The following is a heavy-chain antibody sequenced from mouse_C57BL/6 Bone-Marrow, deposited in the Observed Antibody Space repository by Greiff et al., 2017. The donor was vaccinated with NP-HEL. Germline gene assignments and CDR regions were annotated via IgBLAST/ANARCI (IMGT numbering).Heavy chain of an antibody. Sequence: VQLQQSGAELARPGASVKLSCKASGYTFTSYGISWVKQRTGQGLEWIGEIYPRSGNTYYNEKFKGKATLTADKSSSTAYMELRSLTSEDSAVYFCALYDRIAYWGKGTLVTVSA. V-gene: IGHV1-81*01. D-gene: IGHD2-12*01. J-gene: IGHJ3*01. CDR2: IYPRSGNT. CDR3: ALYDRIAY. CDR1: GYTFTSYG.